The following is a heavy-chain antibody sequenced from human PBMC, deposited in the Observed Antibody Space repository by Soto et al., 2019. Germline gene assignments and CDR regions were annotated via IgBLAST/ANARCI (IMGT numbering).Heavy chain of an antibody. CDR2: ISGSGGST. CDR3: AAGYSGYDFLFRTHRNSGLDY. V-gene: IGHV3-23*01. J-gene: IGHJ4*02. CDR1: GFTFSSYA. D-gene: IGHD5-12*01. Sequence: PGGSLRLSCAASGFTFSSYAMSWVRQAPGKGLEWVSAISGSGGSTYYADSVKGRFTISRDNSKNTLYLQMNSLRAEDTAVYYCAAGYSGYDFLFRTHRNSGLDYWGQGTLVTVSS.